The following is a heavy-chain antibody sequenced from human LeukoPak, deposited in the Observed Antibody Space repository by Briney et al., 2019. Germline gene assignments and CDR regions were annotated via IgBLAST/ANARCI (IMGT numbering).Heavy chain of an antibody. V-gene: IGHV4-59*08. CDR1: GGSISSYY. CDR2: IYYSGST. Sequence: SETLSLTCTVSGGSISSYYWSWIRQPPGKGLEWIGYIYYSGSTNYNPSLKSRVTISVDTSKNQFSLKLSSVTAADTAVYYCARRREEYDYWGQGTLVTVSS. CDR3: ARRREEYDY. J-gene: IGHJ4*02.